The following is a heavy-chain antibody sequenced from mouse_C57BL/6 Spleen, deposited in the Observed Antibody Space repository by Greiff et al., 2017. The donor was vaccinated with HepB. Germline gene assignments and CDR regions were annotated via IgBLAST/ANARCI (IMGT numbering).Heavy chain of an antibody. CDR3: ARYDYYGSSYGYFDV. D-gene: IGHD1-1*01. V-gene: IGHV3-8*01. CDR2: ISYSGST. J-gene: IGHJ1*03. Sequence: VQLKESGPGLAKPSQTLSLTCSVTGYSITSDYWNWIRKFPGNKLEYMGYISYSGSTYYNPSHNSRISITRDTSKNQYYLQLNAVTTEDTATYYCARYDYYGSSYGYFDVWGTGTTVTVSS. CDR1: GYSITSDY.